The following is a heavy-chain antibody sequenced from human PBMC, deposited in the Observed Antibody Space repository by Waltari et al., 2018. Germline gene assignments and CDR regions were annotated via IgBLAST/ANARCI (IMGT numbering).Heavy chain of an antibody. V-gene: IGHV3-21*04. CDR1: GFTFSSYR. Sequence: EVQLVESGGGLVKPGGSLRLSCSASGFTFSSYRMNWVRQAPGKGLEWVSSISSSSSYIYYADSVKGRFTISRDNAKNSLYLQINSLRTEDTAFYYCAKDAFGNSLGGVFDYWGQGTLVTVSS. CDR3: AKDAFGNSLGGVFDY. CDR2: ISSSSSYI. D-gene: IGHD3-3*01. J-gene: IGHJ4*02.